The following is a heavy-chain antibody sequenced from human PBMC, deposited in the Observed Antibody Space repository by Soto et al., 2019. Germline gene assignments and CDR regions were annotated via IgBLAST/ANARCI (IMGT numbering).Heavy chain of an antibody. CDR1: GFTFSNAW. Sequence: GGSLRLSCAASGFTFSNAWMSWVRQAPGKGLEWVGRIKSKTDGGKTDYAAPVKGRFTISRDDSKNTLNLKMNSLKTEDTAVYCCTTSSSWYWGQGTLVTVSS. D-gene: IGHD6-13*01. J-gene: IGHJ4*02. CDR2: IKSKTDGGKT. CDR3: TTSSSWY. V-gene: IGHV3-15*01.